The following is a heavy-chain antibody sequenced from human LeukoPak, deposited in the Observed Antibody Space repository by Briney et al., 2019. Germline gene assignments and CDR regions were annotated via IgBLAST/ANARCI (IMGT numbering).Heavy chain of an antibody. Sequence: GGSLRLSCAGSGFTVSSNYMSWVRQAPGKGLEFVSIIYSDGTTYYTNSVKGRFTISRDNSKNTLYLQMNSLGAEDTAVYYCARDEELVNAFDIWGQGTMVTVSS. CDR3: ARDEELVNAFDI. J-gene: IGHJ3*02. CDR2: IYSDGTT. CDR1: GFTVSSNY. D-gene: IGHD1-26*01. V-gene: IGHV3-53*01.